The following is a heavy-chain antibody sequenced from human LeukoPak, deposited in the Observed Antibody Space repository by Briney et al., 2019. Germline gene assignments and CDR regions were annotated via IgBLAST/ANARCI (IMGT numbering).Heavy chain of an antibody. CDR1: GFTFSSYA. CDR2: ISGSGGST. D-gene: IGHD3-3*01. J-gene: IGHJ4*02. CDR3: AKVYYDFWSGFQPNDY. Sequence: GGSLRLSCAASGFTFSSYAMSWARQAPGKGLEWVSAISGSGGSTYYADSVKGRFTISRDNSKNTLYLQMNSLRAEDTAVYYCAKVYYDFWSGFQPNDYWGQGTLVTVSS. V-gene: IGHV3-23*01.